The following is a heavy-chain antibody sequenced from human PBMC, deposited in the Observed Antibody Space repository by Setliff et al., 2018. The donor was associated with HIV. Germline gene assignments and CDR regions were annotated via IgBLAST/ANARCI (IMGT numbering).Heavy chain of an antibody. CDR3: ARVKHSSSWYDYPYYFDY. V-gene: IGHV4-34*01. CDR1: GGSFTGYY. D-gene: IGHD6-13*01. J-gene: IGHJ4*02. Sequence: SETLSLTCAVYGGSFTGYYWSWIRQSPGKGLEWIGEVDHAANTNYSPSLKSRVTISVDTSKNQFSLKLSSVTAADTAVYYCARVKHSSSWYDYPYYFDYWGQGTLVTVSS. CDR2: VDHAANT.